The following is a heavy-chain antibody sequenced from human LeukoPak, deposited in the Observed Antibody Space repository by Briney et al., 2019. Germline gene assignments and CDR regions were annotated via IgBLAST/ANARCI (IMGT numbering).Heavy chain of an antibody. J-gene: IGHJ4*02. V-gene: IGHV3-23*01. Sequence: PGGSLRLSCAASGFTFSNYAMNWVRQAPGKGLEWVSLISGSTGSTYYADSVKGRFSISRDNSKNTVYLQMNSLRVEDTAVYYCAEGPASAIVGATTLDYWGQGTLVTVSS. D-gene: IGHD1-26*01. CDR3: AEGPASAIVGATTLDY. CDR1: GFTFSNYA. CDR2: ISGSTGST.